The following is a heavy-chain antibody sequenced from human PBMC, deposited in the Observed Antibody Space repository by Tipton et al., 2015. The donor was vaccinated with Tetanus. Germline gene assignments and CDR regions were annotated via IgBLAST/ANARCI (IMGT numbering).Heavy chain of an antibody. CDR2: MHPGGGST. J-gene: IGHJ4*02. V-gene: IGHV1-46*01. CDR3: ARDPRYDSSGYSFDY. D-gene: IGHD3-22*01. Sequence: QSGAEVKKPGASVKVSCKASGYTFTKYGINWVRQAPGQGLEWMGIMHPGGGSTTYAQKFQGRVTMTRDTSTSTVYMELSSLRSEDTAVYYCARDPRYDSSGYSFDYWGQGTLVTVSS. CDR1: GYTFTKYG.